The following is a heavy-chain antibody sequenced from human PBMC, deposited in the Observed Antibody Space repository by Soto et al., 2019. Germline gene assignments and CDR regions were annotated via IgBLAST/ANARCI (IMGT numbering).Heavy chain of an antibody. CDR1: GGTFSSYA. D-gene: IGHD3-22*01. Sequence: QVQLVQSGAEVKKPGSSVKVSCKASGGTFSSYAISWVRQAPGQGLEWMGGIIPIFGTANYAQQFQGRVTITADESTSTAYMELSSLRSEDTAVDYCARGAYYYYDSSGEFDYWGQGTLVTVSS. CDR3: ARGAYYYYDSSGEFDY. V-gene: IGHV1-69*01. CDR2: IIPIFGTA. J-gene: IGHJ4*02.